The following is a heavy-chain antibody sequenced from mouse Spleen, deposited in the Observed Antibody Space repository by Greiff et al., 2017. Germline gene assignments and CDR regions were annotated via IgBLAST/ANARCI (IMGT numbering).Heavy chain of an antibody. Sequence: EVQLVESGAELVRPGASVKLSCTASGFNIKDDYMHWVKQRPEQGLEWIGWIDPENGDTEYASKFQGKATITADTSSNTAYLQLSSLTSEDTAVYYCTTEDNDYDGIDYWGQGTTLTVSS. J-gene: IGHJ2*01. CDR2: IDPENGDT. V-gene: IGHV14-4*01. CDR1: GFNIKDDY. D-gene: IGHD2-4*01. CDR3: TTEDNDYDGIDY.